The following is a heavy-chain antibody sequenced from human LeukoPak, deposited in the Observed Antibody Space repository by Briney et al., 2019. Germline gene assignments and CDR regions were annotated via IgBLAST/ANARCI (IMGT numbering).Heavy chain of an antibody. D-gene: IGHD2-2*01. CDR3: ARVSQGTYCSSTSCYPYYYYYYMDV. CDR2: INPNSGGT. CDR1: GYTFTGYY. Sequence: ASVKVSCKASGYTFTGYYMHWVRQAPGRGLEWMGWINPNSGGTNYAQKFQGKVTMTRDTSISTAYMELSRLRSDDTAVYYCARVSQGTYCSSTSCYPYYYYYYMDVWGKGTTVTVSS. V-gene: IGHV1-2*02. J-gene: IGHJ6*03.